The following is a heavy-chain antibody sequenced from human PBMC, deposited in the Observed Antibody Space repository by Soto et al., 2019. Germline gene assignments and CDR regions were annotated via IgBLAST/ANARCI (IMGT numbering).Heavy chain of an antibody. CDR3: ARRAPDILTGYYPAHFEY. J-gene: IGHJ4*02. Sequence: QLQLQESGPGLVKPSETLSLTCTVSGGSISSSSYYWGWIRQPPGKGLEWIGSIYYSGSTYYNPSLKSRVTISVDTSKNQFSLKLSSVTAADTAVYYCARRAPDILTGYYPAHFEYWGQGTLVTVSS. CDR2: IYYSGST. CDR1: GGSISSSSYY. D-gene: IGHD3-9*01. V-gene: IGHV4-39*01.